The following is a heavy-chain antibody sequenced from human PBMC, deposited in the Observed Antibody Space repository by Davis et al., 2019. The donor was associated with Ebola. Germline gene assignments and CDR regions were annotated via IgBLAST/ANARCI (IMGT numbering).Heavy chain of an antibody. V-gene: IGHV1-8*01. CDR3: ARGRDLVVVPAATRKGYYYYGMDV. CDR1: GYTFTSYD. J-gene: IGHJ6*02. D-gene: IGHD2-2*01. CDR2: MNPHSGNT. Sequence: ASVKVSCKASGYTFTSYDINWVRQATGQGLEWMGWMNPHSGNTGYAQKFQGRVTMTRNTSISTAYMELISLRSEDTAVYYFARGRDLVVVPAATRKGYYYYGMDVWGQGTTVTVSS.